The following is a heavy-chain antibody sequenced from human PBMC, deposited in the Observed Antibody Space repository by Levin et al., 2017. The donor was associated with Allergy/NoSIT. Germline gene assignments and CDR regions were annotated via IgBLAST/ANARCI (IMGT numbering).Heavy chain of an antibody. V-gene: IGHV3-53*01. CDR1: GFTVSSNY. CDR2: IYSGGST. J-gene: IGHJ3*02. CDR3: ASRLLWFGEPGGAFDI. D-gene: IGHD3-10*01. Sequence: HPGGSLRLSCAASGFTVSSNYMSWVRQAPGKGLEWVSVIYSGGSTYYADSVKGRFTISRDNSKNTLYLQMNSLRAEDTAVYYCASRLLWFGEPGGAFDIWGQGTMVTVSS.